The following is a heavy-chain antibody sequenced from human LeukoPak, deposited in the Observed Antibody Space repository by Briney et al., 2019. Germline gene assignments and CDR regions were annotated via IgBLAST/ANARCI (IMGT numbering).Heavy chain of an antibody. V-gene: IGHV3-74*01. CDR3: ARDLMGIAYRGAFYY. Sequence: GGSLRLSCAASGFTFSDYYMHWVRQAPGKGLVWVARMSGDASSTDYADSVKGRFTISRDNAKNSLYLQMNSLRAEDTAVYYCARDLMGIAYRGAFYYWGQGTLVTVSS. J-gene: IGHJ4*02. CDR1: GFTFSDYY. CDR2: MSGDASST. D-gene: IGHD6-13*01.